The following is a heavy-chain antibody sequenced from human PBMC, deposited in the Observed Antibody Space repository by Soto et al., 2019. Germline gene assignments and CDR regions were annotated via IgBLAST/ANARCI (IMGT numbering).Heavy chain of an antibody. CDR3: ASYFRGSGRYFFDL. J-gene: IGHJ4*02. CDR2: INRDGSGT. Sequence: GGSLRLSCIASEFTFISSFMGWVRQAPGKGLEWVANINRDGSGTYYVDSVKGRFTISRDNAKNSLYLQMNSLRAEDTAVYYCASYFRGSGRYFFDLWGQGTLVNVSS. D-gene: IGHD6-19*01. CDR1: EFTFISSF. V-gene: IGHV3-7*03.